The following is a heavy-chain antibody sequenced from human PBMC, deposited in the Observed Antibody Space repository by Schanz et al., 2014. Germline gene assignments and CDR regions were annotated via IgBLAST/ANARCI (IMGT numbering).Heavy chain of an antibody. J-gene: IGHJ3*01. CDR3: ARDEGRDGYNLAFDV. Sequence: EVQLVESGGGLIQPGGSLRLSCAVSGFSVSTNYMSWARQAPGKGLEWISSLYINAGSTRYEDSVKGRFFISRDSSKNTLFLQMNSLRADDTAIYFCARDEGRDGYNLAFDVWGQGTLVTVSS. V-gene: IGHV3-53*01. CDR1: GFSVSTNY. CDR2: LYINAGST. D-gene: IGHD2-21*01.